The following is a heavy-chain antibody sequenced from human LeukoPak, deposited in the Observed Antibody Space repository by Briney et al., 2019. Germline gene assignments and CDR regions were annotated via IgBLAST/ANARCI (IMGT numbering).Heavy chain of an antibody. CDR1: VFTFCSYS. CDR2: ISSSSSYI. J-gene: IGHJ4*02. D-gene: IGHD3-10*01. V-gene: IGHV3-21*01. CDR3: ARDFGSGSYPY. Sequence: GGSLRLSCAASVFTFCSYSINWVHEAPGEGLVWVSSISSSSSYIYYADSVKGRFTSSRDNAKNSLYLQMNSLRAEDTAVYYCARDFGSGSYPYWGQGTLVTVSS.